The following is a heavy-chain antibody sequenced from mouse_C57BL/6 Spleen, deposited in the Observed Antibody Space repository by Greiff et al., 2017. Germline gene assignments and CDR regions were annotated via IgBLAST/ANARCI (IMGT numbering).Heavy chain of an antibody. CDR2: ISDGGSYT. D-gene: IGHD3-3*01. CDR3: AREGGRYFDV. Sequence: EVMLVESGGGLVKPGGSLKLSCAASGFTFSSYAMSWVRQTPEKRLEWVATISDGGSYTYYPDNVKGRFTISRDNAKNNLYLQMSHLKSEDTAMYYCAREGGRYFDVWGTGTTVTVSS. V-gene: IGHV5-4*01. J-gene: IGHJ1*03. CDR1: GFTFSSYA.